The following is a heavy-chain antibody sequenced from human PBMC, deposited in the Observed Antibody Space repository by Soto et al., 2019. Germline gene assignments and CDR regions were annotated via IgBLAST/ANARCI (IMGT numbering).Heavy chain of an antibody. CDR1: GVSLSGYY. J-gene: IGHJ5*01. Sequence: PSETLSLTCAVYGVSLSGYYWTWIRQPPGKGLEWIGEVNPGGITNYSPSVKSRLTISLDTSKKQVSLGMTSVTAADTAVYYCGRVLIQMDIQAIDSWGPGTLVTLSS. V-gene: IGHV4-34*01. CDR2: VNPGGIT. CDR3: GRVLIQMDIQAIDS. D-gene: IGHD5-18*01.